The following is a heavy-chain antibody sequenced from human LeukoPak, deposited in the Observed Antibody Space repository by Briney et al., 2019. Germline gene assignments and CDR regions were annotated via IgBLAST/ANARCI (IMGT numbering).Heavy chain of an antibody. CDR2: ISYDGSNK. D-gene: IGHD2-2*02. CDR1: GFTFSSYG. J-gene: IGHJ6*02. CDR3: AKDFGCSSTSCYTGYHYGMDV. V-gene: IGHV3-30*18. Sequence: GGSLRLSCAASGFTFSSYGMHWVRQAPGKGLEWVAVISYDGSNKYYADSVKGRFTISRDNSKNTLYLQMNSLRAEDTAVYYCAKDFGCSSTSCYTGYHYGMDVWGQGTTVTVSS.